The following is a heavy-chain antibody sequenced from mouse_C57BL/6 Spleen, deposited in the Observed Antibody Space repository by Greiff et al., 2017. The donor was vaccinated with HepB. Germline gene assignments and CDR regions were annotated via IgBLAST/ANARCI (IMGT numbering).Heavy chain of an antibody. CDR2: ISYSGST. CDR1: GYSITSGYD. D-gene: IGHD3-1*01. J-gene: IGHJ4*01. Sequence: EVQLQQSGPGMVKPSQSLSLTCTVTGYSITSGYDWHWIRHFPGNKLEWMGYISYSGSTNYNPSLKSRISITHDTSKNHFFLKLNSVTTEDTATYYCARGGLGDAMDYWGQGTSVTVSS. V-gene: IGHV3-1*01. CDR3: ARGGLGDAMDY.